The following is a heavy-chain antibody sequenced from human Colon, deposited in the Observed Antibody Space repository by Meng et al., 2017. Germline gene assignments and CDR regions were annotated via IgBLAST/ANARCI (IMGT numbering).Heavy chain of an antibody. CDR2: IYYSGST. D-gene: IGHD4-17*01. Sequence: QGRRQESCPGLVQPSQTLSLTCTVSGGSISSGDYYWSWIRQPPGKGLEWIGYIYYSGSTYSNASIKSRVTISIDRSKNQFSLKLSSVTAADTAVYYCARDRKHYGERGWFDPWGQGTLVTVSS. J-gene: IGHJ5*02. V-gene: IGHV4-30-4*01. CDR3: ARDRKHYGERGWFDP. CDR1: GGSISSGDYY.